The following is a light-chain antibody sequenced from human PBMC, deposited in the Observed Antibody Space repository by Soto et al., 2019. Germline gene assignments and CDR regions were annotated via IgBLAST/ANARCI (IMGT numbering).Light chain of an antibody. J-gene: IGKJ2*02. CDR2: SAS. CDR1: QSISTF. CDR3: QQSYSIPCT. V-gene: IGKV1-39*01. Sequence: DIQMTQSPSSLSASVGDRVTISCRASQSISTFLNWYQQKPGKAPKLLIYSASSLQSGVPSRFSGSGSGTDLTLTISSLQPEDFATYYCQQSYSIPCTFGQGTKLEIK.